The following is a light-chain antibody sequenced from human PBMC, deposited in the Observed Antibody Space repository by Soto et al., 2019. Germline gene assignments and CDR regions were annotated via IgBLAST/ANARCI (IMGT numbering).Light chain of an antibody. J-gene: IGKJ1*01. V-gene: IGKV3-20*01. CDR1: QSVSSSY. Sequence: EIVLTQPPGTLSLSPGERATLSCRASQSVSSSYLAWYQQKPGQAPRLLIYGASSRATGIPDRFSGSGSGTDFTLTISRLEPEDFAVYYCQQYGSSPWTFGQGNKVEIK. CDR2: GAS. CDR3: QQYGSSPWT.